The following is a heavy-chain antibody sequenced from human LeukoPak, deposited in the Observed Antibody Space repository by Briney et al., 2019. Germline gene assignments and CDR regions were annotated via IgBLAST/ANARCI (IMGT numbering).Heavy chain of an antibody. CDR1: GLIFSDYY. CDR3: AREGPVRVGGAGAFDI. D-gene: IGHD3-16*01. CDR2: ISSSGSTI. V-gene: IGHV3-11*04. J-gene: IGHJ3*02. Sequence: GGSLRLSCVASGLIFSDYYMSWIRQAPGKGLEWVSYISSSGSTIYYADSVKGRLTISRDNAKNSLYLQMNSLRAEDTAVYYCAREGPVRVGGAGAFDIWGQGTMVTVSS.